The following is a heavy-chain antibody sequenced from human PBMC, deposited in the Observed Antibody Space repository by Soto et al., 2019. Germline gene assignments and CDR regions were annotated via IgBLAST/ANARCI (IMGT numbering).Heavy chain of an antibody. CDR2: ISGSGGST. CDR1: GFTFSSYA. CDR3: AKDLGGFLEWLLRDP. D-gene: IGHD3-3*01. J-gene: IGHJ5*02. Sequence: GGSLRLSCAASGFTFSSYAMSWVRQAPGKGLEWVSAISGSGGSTYYADSVKGRFTISRDNSKNTLYLQMNSLRAEDTAVYYCAKDLGGFLEWLLRDPWGQGTLVTVSS. V-gene: IGHV3-23*01.